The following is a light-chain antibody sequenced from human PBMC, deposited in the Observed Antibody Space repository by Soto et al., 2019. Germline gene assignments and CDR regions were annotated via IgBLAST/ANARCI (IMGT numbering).Light chain of an antibody. V-gene: IGKV3-11*01. J-gene: IGKJ2*01. CDR3: NQLSTWPNP. CDR1: QSVSSY. Sequence: EIVSTQSPATLSLSPGERATLSCRASQSVSSYLAWYQQKPGQAPRLLIYDASKRATGIPARFSGSGSGTDFTLTISSLKPEDPEVYYCNQLSTWPNPFGKGTKRRSN. CDR2: DAS.